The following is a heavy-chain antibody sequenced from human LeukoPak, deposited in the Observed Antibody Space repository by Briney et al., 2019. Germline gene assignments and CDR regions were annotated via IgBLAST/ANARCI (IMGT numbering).Heavy chain of an antibody. CDR1: GGSISSYY. V-gene: IGHV4-59*01. CDR2: IYYSGST. CDR3: ARGDYYDSSGYYRPRNWFDP. D-gene: IGHD3-22*01. J-gene: IGHJ5*02. Sequence: SETLSLTCTVSGGSISSYYWSWIRQPPGKGLEWVGYIYYSGSTNYNPSLKSRVTISVDTSKNQFSLKLSSVTAADTAVYYCARGDYYDSSGYYRPRNWFDPWGQGTLVTLSS.